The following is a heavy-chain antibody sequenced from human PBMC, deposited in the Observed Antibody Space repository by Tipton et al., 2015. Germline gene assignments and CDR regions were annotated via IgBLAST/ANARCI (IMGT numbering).Heavy chain of an antibody. J-gene: IGHJ3*02. V-gene: IGHV4-31*03. CDR3: ARGTYYYDSSGYYHLGAFDI. D-gene: IGHD3-22*01. Sequence: TLSLTCNVSGVSLKSGGYYWSYIRQHPGKGLEWIGYIYYSGSTYYKPSLKSRVTISVDTSKNQFSLKLSSVTAADTAVYYCARGTYYYDSSGYYHLGAFDIWGQGTMVTVSS. CDR1: GVSLKSGGYY. CDR2: IYYSGST.